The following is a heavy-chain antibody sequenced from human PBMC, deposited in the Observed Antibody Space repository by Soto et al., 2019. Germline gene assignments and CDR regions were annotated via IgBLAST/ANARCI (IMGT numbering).Heavy chain of an antibody. J-gene: IGHJ6*02. D-gene: IGHD6-13*01. CDR3: ARDRLLLAAAAPAGYYYYGMDV. Sequence: ASVKVSCKASGYTFTGYYMHWVRQAPGQGLEWMGWIYPNSGGTNYAQKFQGRVTMTRDTSISTAYMELSRLRSDDTAVYYCARDRLLLAAAAPAGYYYYGMDVRGQGTTVTVSS. CDR2: IYPNSGGT. CDR1: GYTFTGYY. V-gene: IGHV1-2*02.